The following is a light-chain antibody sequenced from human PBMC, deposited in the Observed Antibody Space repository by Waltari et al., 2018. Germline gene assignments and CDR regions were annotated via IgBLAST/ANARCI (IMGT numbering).Light chain of an antibody. V-gene: IGKV3-20*01. Sequence: EIVLMQSPGTLSLSPGERATLSCRASQSVRSTYLAWYQQKPGQAPRLLIYGASSRATGIPDRFSGSGSGTDFTLIISRLEPEDFAVYHCQQYDGSPWTFGQGTKLESK. CDR3: QQYDGSPWT. J-gene: IGKJ1*01. CDR2: GAS. CDR1: QSVRSTY.